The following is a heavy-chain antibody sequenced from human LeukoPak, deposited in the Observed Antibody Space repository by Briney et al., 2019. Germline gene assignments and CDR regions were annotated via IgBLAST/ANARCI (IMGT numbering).Heavy chain of an antibody. D-gene: IGHD5-12*01. CDR2: ISWNSGSI. CDR3: AKDSVATTLYYFDY. Sequence: PGGSLRLSCAASGFTFDDYAMHWVRQAPGKGPEWVSGISWNSGSIGYADSVKGRFTISRDNAKNSLYLQMNSLRAEDTALYYCAKDSVATTLYYFDYWGQGTLVTVSS. CDR1: GFTFDDYA. J-gene: IGHJ4*02. V-gene: IGHV3-9*01.